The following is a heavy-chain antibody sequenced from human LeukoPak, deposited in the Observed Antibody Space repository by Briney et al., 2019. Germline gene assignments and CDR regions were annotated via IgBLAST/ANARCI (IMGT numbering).Heavy chain of an antibody. CDR2: INHSGST. D-gene: IGHD2-2*01. CDR3: ARGPRGYCSSTSCYAWGSASWFDP. J-gene: IGHJ5*02. CDR1: GGSFSGYY. V-gene: IGHV4-34*01. Sequence: SETLSLTCAVYGGSFSGYYWSWLRQPPGKGLEWIGEINHSGSTNYNPSLKSRVTISVDTSKNQFSLKLSSVTAADTAVYYCARGPRGYCSSTSCYAWGSASWFDPWGQGTLVTVSS.